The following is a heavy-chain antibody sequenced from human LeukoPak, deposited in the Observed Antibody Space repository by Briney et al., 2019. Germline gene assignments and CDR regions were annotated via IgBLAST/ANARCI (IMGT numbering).Heavy chain of an antibody. V-gene: IGHV1-2*02. Sequence: ASVKVSCKASGYTFTGYYMHWVRQAPGQGLEWMGWINPNSGGTNYAQKFQGRVTMTRNTSISTAYMELSSLRSEDTAVYYCARSLRYFDWLSGGDFDYWGQGTLVTVSS. D-gene: IGHD3-9*01. CDR2: INPNSGGT. CDR3: ARSLRYFDWLSGGDFDY. J-gene: IGHJ4*02. CDR1: GYTFTGYY.